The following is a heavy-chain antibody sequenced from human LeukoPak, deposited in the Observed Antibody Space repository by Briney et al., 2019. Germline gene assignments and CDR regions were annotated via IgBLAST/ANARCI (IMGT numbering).Heavy chain of an antibody. J-gene: IGHJ4*02. CDR1: GFTFSSYA. CDR2: MTSGGSYK. Sequence: PGGSLRLSCAASGFTFSSYAMSWARQDPGKGLEWVSSMTSGGSYKYYADSVKGRFTISRDNSKNSLYLQMNGLRAEDTAVYYCARDFGPNILTGYFFDHWGQGTLVTVSS. V-gene: IGHV3-21*01. CDR3: ARDFGPNILTGYFFDH. D-gene: IGHD3-9*01.